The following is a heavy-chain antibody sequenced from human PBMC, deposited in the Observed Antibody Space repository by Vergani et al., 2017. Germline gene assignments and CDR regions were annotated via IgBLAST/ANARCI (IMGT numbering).Heavy chain of an antibody. CDR3: ARQDYGGNSAY. V-gene: IGHV1-24*01. CDR2: FDPEDGET. Sequence: QVQLVQSGAEVKKPGASVKVSCKVSGYTLTELSMHWVRQAPGKGLEWMGGFDPEDGETIYAQKFQGRVTITADESTSTAYRERRSLRSEDTAVYYCARQDYGGNSAYWGQGTLVTVSS. J-gene: IGHJ4*02. D-gene: IGHD4-23*01. CDR1: GYTLTELS.